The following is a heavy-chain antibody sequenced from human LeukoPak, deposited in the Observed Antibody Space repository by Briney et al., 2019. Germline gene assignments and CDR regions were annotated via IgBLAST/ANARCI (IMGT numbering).Heavy chain of an antibody. CDR3: ARTTTRITMVRSSFDY. V-gene: IGHV3-30*04. D-gene: IGHD3-10*01. CDR1: GFTFSSYA. CDR2: ISYDGSNK. Sequence: GRSLRLSCAASGFTFSSYAMHWVRQAPGKGLEWVAVISYDGSNKYYADSVKGRFTISRDNSKNTLYLQMNSLRAVDTAVYYCARTTTRITMVRSSFDYWGQGTLVTVSS. J-gene: IGHJ4*02.